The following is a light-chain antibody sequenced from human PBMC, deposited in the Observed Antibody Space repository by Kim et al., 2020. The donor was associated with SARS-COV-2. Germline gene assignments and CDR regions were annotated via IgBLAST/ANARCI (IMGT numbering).Light chain of an antibody. CDR1: QSFIGTY. V-gene: IGKV3-20*01. CDR2: GAS. CDR3: QQYDSSSRWR. Sequence: PGQPAPPPGRASQSFIGTYLARDHQQSGQAPRLLIYGASSRAAGIPDRFSGSGSGTDFTLTNNRLEPEDFAGYYCQQYDSSSRWRFGQGTKVEI. J-gene: IGKJ1*01.